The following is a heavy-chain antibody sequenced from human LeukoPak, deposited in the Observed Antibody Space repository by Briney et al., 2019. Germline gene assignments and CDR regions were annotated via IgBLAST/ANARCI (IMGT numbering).Heavy chain of an antibody. CDR2: ISGSGGST. CDR1: GFTFDDYA. Sequence: PGRSLRLSCAASGFTFDDYAMHWVRQAPGKGLEWVSAISGSGGSTYYADSVKGRFTISRDNSKNTLYLQMNSLRAEDTAVYYCAKGRRPLMSVLTGYSVDYWGQGTLVTVSS. V-gene: IGHV3-23*01. D-gene: IGHD3-9*01. J-gene: IGHJ4*02. CDR3: AKGRRPLMSVLTGYSVDY.